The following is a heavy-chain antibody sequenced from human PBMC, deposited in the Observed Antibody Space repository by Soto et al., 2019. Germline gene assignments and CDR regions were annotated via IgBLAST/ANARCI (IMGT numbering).Heavy chain of an antibody. CDR1: GGSISSSNW. Sequence: QVQLQESGPGLVKPSGTLSLTCAVSGGSISSSNWWSWVRQPPGKGLEWIGEIYHSRSTNYNPSLKSRITLSADKAKNQFFLKLSPGTAADTAGYYCARGTRFYDYVWGSFTTSGMDVWGQGTTVTVSS. CDR2: IYHSRST. V-gene: IGHV4-4*02. D-gene: IGHD3-16*01. J-gene: IGHJ6*02. CDR3: ARGTRFYDYVWGSFTTSGMDV.